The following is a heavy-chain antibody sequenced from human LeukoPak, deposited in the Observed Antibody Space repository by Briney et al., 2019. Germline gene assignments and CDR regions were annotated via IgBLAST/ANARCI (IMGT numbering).Heavy chain of an antibody. CDR3: ARPRRRYCGGDCSYYFDY. CDR1: GGSFSGYY. J-gene: IGHJ4*02. V-gene: IGHV4-34*01. Sequence: SETLSLTCAVYGGSFSGYYWSWIRQPPGKGLEWIGEINHSGGTNYNPSLKSRVTISVDTSKNQFSLKLSSVTAADTAVYYCARPRRRYCGGDCSYYFDYWGQGTLVTVSS. CDR2: INHSGGT. D-gene: IGHD2-21*02.